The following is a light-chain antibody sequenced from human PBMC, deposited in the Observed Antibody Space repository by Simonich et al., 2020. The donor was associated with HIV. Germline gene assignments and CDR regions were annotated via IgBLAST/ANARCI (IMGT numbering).Light chain of an antibody. CDR2: LGS. Sequence: DIVMTQSPLSLPVTPGEPASMSCRASQSLLHSNGYNYLGWYLQKPGQSPQLLIYLGSNRASGVPDRFSGSGSGTDFTLKISRVEAEDVGVYYCMQALQTPRTFGQGTKVEIK. CDR3: MQALQTPRT. J-gene: IGKJ1*01. CDR1: QSLLHSNGYNY. V-gene: IGKV2-28*01.